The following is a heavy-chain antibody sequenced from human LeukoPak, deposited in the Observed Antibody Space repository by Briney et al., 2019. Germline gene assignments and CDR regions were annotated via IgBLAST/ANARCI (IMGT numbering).Heavy chain of an antibody. CDR1: GFTVSSNY. J-gene: IGHJ6*04. Sequence: PGGSLRLSCAASGFTVSSNYMSWVRQAPGKGLEWVSVIYSGGSTYYADSVKGRFTISRDNSKNTLYLQMNSLRAEDTAVYYCASWGIPTGTTFYYYYGMDVWGKGTTVTVSS. D-gene: IGHD1-1*01. CDR2: IYSGGST. CDR3: ASWGIPTGTTFYYYYGMDV. V-gene: IGHV3-53*01.